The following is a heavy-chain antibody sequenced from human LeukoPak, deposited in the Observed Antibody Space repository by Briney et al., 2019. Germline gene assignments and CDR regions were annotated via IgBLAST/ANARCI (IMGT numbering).Heavy chain of an antibody. J-gene: IGHJ4*02. D-gene: IGHD5-24*01. V-gene: IGHV4-39*01. CDR1: GGSISSSSYY. CDR2: ISYSGSN. Sequence: SGTVSVTCTVSGGSISSSSYYWVWMRPPPGKGLECIGSISYSGSNPHNPPPTSRDTISVDTSKNQISTKMSSVTAADTAVYYCAGEEIYVYNYFDYWGQGTLGTVSS. CDR3: AGEEIYVYNYFDY.